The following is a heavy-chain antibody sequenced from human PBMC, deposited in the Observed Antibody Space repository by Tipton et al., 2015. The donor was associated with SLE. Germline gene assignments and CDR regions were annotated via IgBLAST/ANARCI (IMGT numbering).Heavy chain of an antibody. J-gene: IGHJ3*02. D-gene: IGHD5-18*01. CDR3: ARRGYSYGRGAFDI. Sequence: TLSLTCTVSGGSISSSSYYWGWIRQPPGKGLEWIGSIYYSGSTYYNPSLKSRVTISVDPSKNQFSLKLSSVTAADTAVYYCARRGYSYGRGAFDIWGQGTMVTVAS. V-gene: IGHV4-39*07. CDR2: IYYSGST. CDR1: GGSISSSSYY.